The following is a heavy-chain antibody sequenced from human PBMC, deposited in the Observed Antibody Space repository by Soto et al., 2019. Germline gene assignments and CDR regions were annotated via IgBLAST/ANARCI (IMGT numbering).Heavy chain of an antibody. J-gene: IGHJ4*02. CDR1: EFTFSSYA. CDR3: AKSYSSNWYDYFDN. Sequence: PGGSLRLSCAASEFTFSSYAMSCVRQAPGKGLEWVSAISGSGGSTYYADSVKGRFTISRDTSKNTLYLQMSSLRVEDTALYYCAKSYSSNWYDYFDNWGQGTLVTVSS. D-gene: IGHD6-13*01. V-gene: IGHV3-23*01. CDR2: ISGSGGST.